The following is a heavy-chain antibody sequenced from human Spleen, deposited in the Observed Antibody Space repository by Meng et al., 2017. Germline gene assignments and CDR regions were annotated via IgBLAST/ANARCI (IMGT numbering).Heavy chain of an antibody. CDR2: ISWNMGYI. D-gene: IGHD3-10*01. V-gene: IGHV3-9*03. J-gene: IGHJ3*02. CDR1: GFSFDDYA. CDR3: AKDISSMIRGDDAFDI. Sequence: SLKISCAASGFSFDDYAMHWVRQGPGKGLEWVSGISWNMGYIGYADSVKGRFTISRDNAKNSLYLQMNSLRSEDMALYYCAKDISSMIRGDDAFDIWGQGTMVTVSS.